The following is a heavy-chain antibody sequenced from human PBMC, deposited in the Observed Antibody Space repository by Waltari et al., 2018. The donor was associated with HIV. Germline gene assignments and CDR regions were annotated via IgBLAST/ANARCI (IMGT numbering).Heavy chain of an antibody. D-gene: IGHD5-18*01. CDR1: GGSISSYY. Sequence: QVRLQESGPGLVKPSETLSLTCTVSGGSISSYYWSWIRQPPGKGLEWIGYIYYSGSTNYNPSLKSRVTISVDTSKNQFSLKLSSVTAADTAVYYCASSGYSYGYSYWGQGTLVTVSS. V-gene: IGHV4-59*01. J-gene: IGHJ4*02. CDR2: IYYSGST. CDR3: ASSGYSYGYSY.